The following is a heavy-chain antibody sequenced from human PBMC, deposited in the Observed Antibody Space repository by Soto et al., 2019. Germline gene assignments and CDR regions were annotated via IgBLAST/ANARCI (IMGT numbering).Heavy chain of an antibody. CDR3: ARDRSVEWPERPENWFDP. D-gene: IGHD3-3*01. CDR2: ISYDGSNK. CDR1: GFTFSSYA. Sequence: PGGSLRLSCAASGFTFSSYAMHWVRQAPGKGLEWVAVISYDGSNKYYADSVKGRFTISRDNSKNTLYLQMNSLRAEDTAVYYCARDRSVEWPERPENWFDPWGQGTLVTVSS. V-gene: IGHV3-30-3*01. J-gene: IGHJ5*02.